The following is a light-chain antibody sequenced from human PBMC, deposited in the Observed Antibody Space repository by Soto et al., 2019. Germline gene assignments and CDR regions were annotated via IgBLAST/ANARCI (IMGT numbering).Light chain of an antibody. CDR1: SSDVGGYNY. Sequence: QSALSQPASVSGSPGQSITISCTGTSSDVGGYNYVSWYQQLPGKAPKLMIYEVSNRPSGTSNRFSGSKSGNTASLTISGLQAEAEADYSCSSYTSSTTYVFGTGTKLPS. CDR2: EVS. V-gene: IGLV2-14*01. CDR3: SSYTSSTTYV. J-gene: IGLJ1*01.